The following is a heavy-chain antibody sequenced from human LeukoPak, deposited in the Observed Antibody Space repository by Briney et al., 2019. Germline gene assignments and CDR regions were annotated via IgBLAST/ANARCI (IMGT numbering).Heavy chain of an antibody. CDR2: ISWNSGSI. CDR3: AKDINYDIFYAPPRFDP. Sequence: PGGSLRLSCAASGFTFDDYAMHWVRQAPGKGLEWVSGISWNSGSIGYADSVKGRFTISRDNAKNSLYLQMNSLRAEDTALYYCAKDINYDIFYAPPRFDPWGQGTLVTVSS. CDR1: GFTFDDYA. J-gene: IGHJ5*02. V-gene: IGHV3-9*01. D-gene: IGHD3-9*01.